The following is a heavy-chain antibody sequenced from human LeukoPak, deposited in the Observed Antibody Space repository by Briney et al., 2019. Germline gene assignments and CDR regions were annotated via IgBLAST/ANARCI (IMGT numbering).Heavy chain of an antibody. CDR2: INPNSGGT. J-gene: IGHJ6*02. CDR1: GYTFTGYY. CDR3: ARPTSSHYGMDV. Sequence: ASVKVSCKASGYTFTGYYMHWVRQAPGQGLEWMGWINPNSGGTNYAQKFQGRVTMTRDTSISTAYMELSRLRSDDTAVYYCARPTSSHYGMDVWGQGTTVTVSS. D-gene: IGHD3-16*01. V-gene: IGHV1-2*02.